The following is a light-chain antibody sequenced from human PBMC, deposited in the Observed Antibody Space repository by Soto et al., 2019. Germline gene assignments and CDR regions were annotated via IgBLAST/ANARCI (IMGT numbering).Light chain of an antibody. CDR2: GAS. J-gene: IGKJ1*01. CDR3: QQYGSSPRT. CDR1: QTVSASY. Sequence: EIVLTQSPGTLSLSPGERATLSCRASQTVSASYLVWYQQKPGQAPRLLIYGASRRATGIPDRFSGSGSGTDFTLTISRLEPEDSAVYYCQQYGSSPRTFGQGTKVDIK. V-gene: IGKV3-20*01.